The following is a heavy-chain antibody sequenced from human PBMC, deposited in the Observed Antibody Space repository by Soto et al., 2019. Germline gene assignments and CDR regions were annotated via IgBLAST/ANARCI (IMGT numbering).Heavy chain of an antibody. Sequence: GGSLRLSCAASGFTFSSYGMHWVRQAPGKGLEWVAVIWYDGSNKYYADSVKGRFTISRDNSKNTLYLQMNSLRAEDTAVYYCARDSGFFVTGTTRYYYYGMDVWGQGTTVTVSS. CDR3: ARDSGFFVTGTTRYYYYGMDV. V-gene: IGHV3-33*01. CDR1: GFTFSSYG. J-gene: IGHJ6*02. D-gene: IGHD1-20*01. CDR2: IWYDGSNK.